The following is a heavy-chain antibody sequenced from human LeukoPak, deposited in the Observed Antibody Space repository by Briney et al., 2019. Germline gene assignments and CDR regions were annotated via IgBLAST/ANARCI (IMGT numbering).Heavy chain of an antibody. D-gene: IGHD2-15*01. CDR2: IWYDGSNK. CDR3: VRELEGGLGDY. Sequence: GGSLRPSCAASGFTFSSYGVYWVRQAPGKGREGVAVIWYDGSNKYYADSVKGRFTISRDNSKNTLYLQMNSLRAEDTAVYYCVRELEGGLGDYWGQGTLVTVSS. CDR1: GFTFSSYG. V-gene: IGHV3-33*07. J-gene: IGHJ4*02.